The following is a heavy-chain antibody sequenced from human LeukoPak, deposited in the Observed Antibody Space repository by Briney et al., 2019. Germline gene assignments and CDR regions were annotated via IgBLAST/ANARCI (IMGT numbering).Heavy chain of an antibody. Sequence: SETLSLTCAVYGGSFSGYYWSWIRQPPGKGLEWIGEINHSGSTNYNPSLKSRVTISVDTSKNQFSLKLSSVTAADTAVYYCARALIMITFGGVIGPGPIDYWGQGTLVTVSS. CDR1: GGSFSGYY. D-gene: IGHD3-16*02. CDR2: INHSGST. CDR3: ARALIMITFGGVIGPGPIDY. J-gene: IGHJ4*02. V-gene: IGHV4-34*01.